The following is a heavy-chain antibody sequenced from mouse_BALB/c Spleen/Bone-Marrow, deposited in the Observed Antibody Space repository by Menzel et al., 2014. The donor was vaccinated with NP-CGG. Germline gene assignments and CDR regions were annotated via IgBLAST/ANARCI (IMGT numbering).Heavy chain of an antibody. Sequence: QVQLQQSGAELVMPGASVNMSCKASGYTFTDYWMHWVKRRPGQGLEWIGAIDTSDSYTTYNQKFKGKATLTVDESSNTAYMQLSSLTSEDSAVYYCARNYYYFDYWGQGTTLTVSS. CDR3: ARNYYYFDY. J-gene: IGHJ2*01. V-gene: IGHV1-69*01. CDR2: IDTSDSYT. D-gene: IGHD1-1*02. CDR1: GYTFTDYW.